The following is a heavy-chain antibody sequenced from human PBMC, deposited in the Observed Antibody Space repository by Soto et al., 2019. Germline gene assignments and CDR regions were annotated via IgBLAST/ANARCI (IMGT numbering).Heavy chain of an antibody. CDR1: GGSMSSYY. D-gene: IGHD6-13*01. V-gene: IGHV4-59*01. CDR2: IYYTGST. Sequence: PSETLSLTCTVSGGSMSSYYWSWIRQPPGKGLEWIGYIYYTGSTNYNPSLKSRVTISIDASKNQFSLKVNSVTPADTAVYYCARDRTVFAAAAGYYYYGMDVWGQGTTVTVSS. CDR3: ARDRTVFAAAAGYYYYGMDV. J-gene: IGHJ6*02.